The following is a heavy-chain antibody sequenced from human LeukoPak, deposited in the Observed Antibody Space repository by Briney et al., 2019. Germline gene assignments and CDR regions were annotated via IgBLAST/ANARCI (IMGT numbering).Heavy chain of an antibody. Sequence: PGGSLRLSCAASGFTVSSNYMSWVRQAPGKGLEWVSVIYSGGSTYYADSVKGRFTISRDNSKNTLYLQMNSLRAEDTAVYYCARDSRYYDSSDYRRNYGMDVWGQGTTVTVSS. V-gene: IGHV3-66*01. J-gene: IGHJ6*02. D-gene: IGHD3-22*01. CDR2: IYSGGST. CDR1: GFTVSSNY. CDR3: ARDSRYYDSSDYRRNYGMDV.